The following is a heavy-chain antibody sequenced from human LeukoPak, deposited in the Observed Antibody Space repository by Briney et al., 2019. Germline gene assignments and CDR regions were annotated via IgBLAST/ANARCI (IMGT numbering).Heavy chain of an antibody. D-gene: IGHD2-2*01. V-gene: IGHV3-23*01. CDR2: ISGSGGST. J-gene: IGHJ4*02. CDR3: AKDRQHCSSTSCYAYFDY. CDR1: GFTFSSYA. Sequence: GGSLRLSCAASGFTFSSYAMSWARQAPGKGLEWVSAISGSGGSTYYADSVKGRFTISRDNSKNTLYLQMNSLRAEDTAVYYCAKDRQHCSSTSCYAYFDYWGQGTLVTVSS.